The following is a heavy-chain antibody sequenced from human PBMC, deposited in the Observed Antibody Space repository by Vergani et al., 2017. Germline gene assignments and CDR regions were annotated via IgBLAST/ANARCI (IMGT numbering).Heavy chain of an antibody. CDR3: AQCANNVPRLPVY. V-gene: IGHV3-23*04. CDR2: ISATGDENT. Sequence: RLVQSGGGLAHPGGSLRLSCAASGLPVSGFAFNTYAMIWVRQAPGKGLEWVSGISATGDENTDYADSVKGRFTISRDNSKSTLFLQMNGLTSEETASYNCAQCANNVPRLPVYWGQGALVAVSS. CDR1: GLPVSGFAFNTYA. D-gene: IGHD1/OR15-1a*01. J-gene: IGHJ4*02.